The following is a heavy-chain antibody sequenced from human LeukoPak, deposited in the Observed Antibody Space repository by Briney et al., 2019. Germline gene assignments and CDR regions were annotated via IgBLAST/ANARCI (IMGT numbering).Heavy chain of an antibody. Sequence: GGSLRLSCAASGFTFSSYGMTWVRQAPGKGLEWVSSISATGGGTYYADSVKGRFTISRDNSKNTLYLQMNSLRAEDTDVYYCPKDRPYRSSWYGAGDYWGQGTLVTVSS. CDR2: ISATGGGT. CDR1: GFTFSSYG. CDR3: PKDRPYRSSWYGAGDY. V-gene: IGHV3-23*01. D-gene: IGHD6-13*01. J-gene: IGHJ4*02.